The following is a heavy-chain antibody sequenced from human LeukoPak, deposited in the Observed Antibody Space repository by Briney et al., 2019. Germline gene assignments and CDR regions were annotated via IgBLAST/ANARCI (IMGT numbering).Heavy chain of an antibody. V-gene: IGHV1-8*01. D-gene: IGHD1-26*01. J-gene: IGHJ4*02. CDR2: MNPNSGNT. CDR3: ARGKLLRVPFDY. CDR1: GYTFTSYD. Sequence: GASVKLSCKASGYTFTSYDINWVRQATGQGLEWMGWMNPNSGNTGYAQKFQGRVTMTRNTSISTAYMELSSLRSEDTAVYYCARGKLLRVPFDYWGQGTLVTVSS.